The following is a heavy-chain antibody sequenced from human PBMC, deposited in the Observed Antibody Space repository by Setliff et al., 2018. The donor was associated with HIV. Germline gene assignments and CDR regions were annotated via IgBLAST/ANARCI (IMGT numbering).Heavy chain of an antibody. V-gene: IGHV3-48*03. J-gene: IGHJ6*02. CDR1: GFSFSVYE. Sequence: GGSLRLSCAASGFSFSVYEMDWVRQAPGKGLEWISHISSGATTIDYADSVKGRFTISRDDANNSLYLQMNSLRAEDTAVYYCARDDYMLYSYYYGMDVWGQGTTVTVSS. CDR3: ARDDYMLYSYYYGMDV. D-gene: IGHD4-4*01. CDR2: ISSGATTI.